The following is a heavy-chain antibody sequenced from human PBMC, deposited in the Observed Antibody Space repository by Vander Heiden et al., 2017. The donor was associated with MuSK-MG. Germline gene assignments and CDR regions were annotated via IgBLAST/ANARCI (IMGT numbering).Heavy chain of an antibody. CDR2: IYYSGST. D-gene: IGHD3-16*01. J-gene: IGHJ5*02. Sequence: QLQLQESGPGLVKPSETLSLTCTVSGGSISSSSYYWGWIRQPPGKGLAWIGSIYYSGSTYYNPSRKSRVTISVDTSKNQFSLKLSSVTAADTAVYYCARLVLRPGGDNWFDPWGQGTLVTVSS. CDR3: ARLVLRPGGDNWFDP. CDR1: GGSISSSSYY. V-gene: IGHV4-39*01.